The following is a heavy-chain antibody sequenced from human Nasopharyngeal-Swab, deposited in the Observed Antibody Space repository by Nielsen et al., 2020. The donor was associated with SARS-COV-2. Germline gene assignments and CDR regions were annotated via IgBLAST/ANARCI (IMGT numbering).Heavy chain of an antibody. CDR1: GFTFSSYW. D-gene: IGHD2-2*01. CDR2: INSDGSGT. CDR3: ARDVCSSTSCYYWGYYGMDV. Sequence: GESLKISCAASGFTFSSYWMHWVRQAPGKGLVWVSRINSDGSGTSYADSVKGRFTISRDNAKNTLYLQMNSLRAEDTAVYYCARDVCSSTSCYYWGYYGMDVWGQGTTVTVSS. V-gene: IGHV3-74*01. J-gene: IGHJ6*02.